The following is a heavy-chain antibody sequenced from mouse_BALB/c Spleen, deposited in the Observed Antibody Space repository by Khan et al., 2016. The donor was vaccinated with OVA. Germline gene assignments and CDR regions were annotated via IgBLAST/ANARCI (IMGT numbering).Heavy chain of an antibody. D-gene: IGHD2-4*01. CDR1: GYSITSEYA. Sequence: EVKLQESGPGLVKPSQSLSLTCTVTGYSITSEYAWNWIRHFPGNKLEWMGYINYSGNTRYNPSLKSRISITRDTSKHQFFLQLNSVPTEATATYYCARKDYYDYDPFPYWGQGTMVTVSA. CDR3: ARKDYYDYDPFPY. V-gene: IGHV3-2*02. J-gene: IGHJ3*01. CDR2: INYSGNT.